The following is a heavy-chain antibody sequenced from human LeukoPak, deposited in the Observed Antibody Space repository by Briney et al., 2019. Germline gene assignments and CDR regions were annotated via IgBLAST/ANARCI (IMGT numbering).Heavy chain of an antibody. CDR2: IKQDGSEK. V-gene: IGHV3-7*01. Sequence: GGSLRLSCAASGFTFSSYWMSWVRQAPGKGLEWVANIKQDGSEKYYVDSVKGRFTISRDNAKNSLYLQMNSLRAGDTAVYYCARAPYDFWSGYYTPYYYYMDVWGKGTTVTVSS. J-gene: IGHJ6*03. D-gene: IGHD3-3*01. CDR1: GFTFSSYW. CDR3: ARAPYDFWSGYYTPYYYYMDV.